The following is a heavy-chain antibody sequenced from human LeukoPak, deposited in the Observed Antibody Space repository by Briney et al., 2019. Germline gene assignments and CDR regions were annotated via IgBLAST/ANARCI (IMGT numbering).Heavy chain of an antibody. J-gene: IGHJ6*02. Sequence: SETLSLTCTVSGGSISSGEYYWSWIRQPPGKGLEWIGYIYYSGSTYYNPSLKSRVAISVDTSKNQFSLKLSSVTAADTAVYYCARALPCSGGSCYPTPDGMDVWGQGTTVTVSS. CDR2: IYYSGST. CDR1: GGSISSGEYY. V-gene: IGHV4-30-4*01. D-gene: IGHD2-15*01. CDR3: ARALPCSGGSCYPTPDGMDV.